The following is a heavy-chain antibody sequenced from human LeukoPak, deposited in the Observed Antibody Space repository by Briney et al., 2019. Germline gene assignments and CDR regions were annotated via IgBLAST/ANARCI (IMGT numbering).Heavy chain of an antibody. Sequence: GGSLRLSCAASGFTFDDYTMHWVRQAPGKGLEWVSLISWDGGSTYYADSVKGRFTFSRDNSKNSLYLQMNSLRTEDTALYYCAKDTDGSGSLSYYYGMDVWGQGTTVTVSS. CDR3: AKDTDGSGSLSYYYGMDV. V-gene: IGHV3-43*01. D-gene: IGHD3-10*01. J-gene: IGHJ6*02. CDR2: ISWDGGST. CDR1: GFTFDDYT.